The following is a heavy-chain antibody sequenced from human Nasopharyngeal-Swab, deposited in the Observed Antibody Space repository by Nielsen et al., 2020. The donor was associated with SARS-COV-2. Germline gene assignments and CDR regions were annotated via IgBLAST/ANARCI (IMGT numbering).Heavy chain of an antibody. V-gene: IGHV3-15*01. CDR3: TTGNGYCSGGSCYHPRYYYGMDV. CDR2: IKRKTDGGTP. D-gene: IGHD2-15*01. Sequence: WIRQPPGKGLEWVGRIKRKTDGGTPDYAAPVKGRFTISSDDSKNTLYLQMNSLKTEDTAVYYCTTGNGYCSGGSCYHPRYYYGMDVWGQGTTVTVSS. J-gene: IGHJ6*02.